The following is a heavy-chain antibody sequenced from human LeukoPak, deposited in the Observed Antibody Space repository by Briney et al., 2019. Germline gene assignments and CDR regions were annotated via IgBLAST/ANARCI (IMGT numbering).Heavy chain of an antibody. CDR2: IRYDGSNK. CDR1: GFTFSSYG. CDR3: AKDDPGRYCSSTSCSLDY. J-gene: IGHJ4*02. D-gene: IGHD2-2*01. Sequence: PGGSLRLSCAASGFTFSSYGMHWVRQAPGKGLEWVAFIRYDGSNKYYADSVKGRFTISRDNPKNTLYLQMNSLRAEDTAVYYCAKDDPGRYCSSTSCSLDYWGQGTLVTVSS. V-gene: IGHV3-30*02.